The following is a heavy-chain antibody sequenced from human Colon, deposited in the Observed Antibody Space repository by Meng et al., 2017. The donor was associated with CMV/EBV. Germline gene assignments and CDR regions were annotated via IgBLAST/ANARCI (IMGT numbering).Heavy chain of an antibody. Sequence: SGGTFNSYTITWVRLAPRHGLEWMGRIIPILGHTDYAQKFQGRITITADTSTNKVYMELSSLIYEDTALYFCAKRDCNDITCPYDFDYWGLGTLVTVSS. CDR2: IIPILGHT. J-gene: IGHJ4*02. CDR3: AKRDCNDITCPYDFDY. CDR1: GGTFNSYT. V-gene: IGHV1-69*02. D-gene: IGHD2/OR15-2a*01.